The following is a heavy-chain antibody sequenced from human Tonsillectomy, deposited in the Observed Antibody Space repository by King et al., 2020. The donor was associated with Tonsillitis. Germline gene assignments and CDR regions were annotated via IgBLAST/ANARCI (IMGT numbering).Heavy chain of an antibody. CDR2: IYYSGST. CDR1: GVSISSYY. V-gene: IGHV4-59*08. D-gene: IGHD1-1*01. Sequence: QLQESGPGLGKPSETLYLTCTVSGVSISSYYWSWIRQPPGKGLEWIVYIYYSGSTHYNPSLKSRATISVDTSKHQFSLKLSSVTAADTAVYYCARPNSAADDAFDIWGQGTMVTVSS. CDR3: ARPNSAADDAFDI. J-gene: IGHJ3*02.